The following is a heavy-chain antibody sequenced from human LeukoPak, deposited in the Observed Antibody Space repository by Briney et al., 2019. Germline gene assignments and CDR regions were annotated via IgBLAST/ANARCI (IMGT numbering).Heavy chain of an antibody. J-gene: IGHJ5*01. CDR1: GDSISTNY. CDR2: ISDDGST. Sequence: SETLSLNCTVSGDSISTNYWTWIRLPPGKGLEWIGFISDDGSTQYNPSLKSRVTTSVDTSKTQFSLKLSSATAADTAVYYCARVFRGVVTSNWFDPWGQGTLVTVSS. V-gene: IGHV4-59*01. D-gene: IGHD2-21*02. CDR3: ARVFRGVVTSNWFDP.